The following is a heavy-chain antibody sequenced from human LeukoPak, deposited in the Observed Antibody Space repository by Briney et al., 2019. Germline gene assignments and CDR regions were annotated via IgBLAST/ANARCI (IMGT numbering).Heavy chain of an antibody. CDR3: ARDRYSGYDLNSHYGMDV. J-gene: IGHJ6*02. CDR2: ISSSSGYI. Sequence: PGGSLRLSCAASGFTFSSYSMNWVRQAPGKGLEWVSSISSSSGYIYYADSVKGRFTISRDNAKNSLYLQMSSLRAEDTAVYYCARDRYSGYDLNSHYGMDVWGQGTTVTVSS. D-gene: IGHD5-12*01. V-gene: IGHV3-21*01. CDR1: GFTFSSYS.